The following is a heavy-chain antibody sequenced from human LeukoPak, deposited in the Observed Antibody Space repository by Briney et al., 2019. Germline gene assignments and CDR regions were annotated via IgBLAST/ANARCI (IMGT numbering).Heavy chain of an antibody. CDR1: GYSFNTYW. CDR3: ARSDSAYTDAFDI. Sequence: GESLKISCKGSGYSFNTYWIGWVRPMPGKGLEWMGIIYPGDSDVRYSPSFQGQVTISADKSFSIAYLQWSSLKASDTAIYYCARSDSAYTDAFDIWGQGTMVTVSS. CDR2: IYPGDSDV. D-gene: IGHD5-12*01. V-gene: IGHV5-51*01. J-gene: IGHJ3*02.